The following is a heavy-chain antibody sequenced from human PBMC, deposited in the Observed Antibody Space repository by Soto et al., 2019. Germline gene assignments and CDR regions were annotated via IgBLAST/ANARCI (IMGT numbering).Heavy chain of an antibody. CDR1: GGTFSSYT. D-gene: IGHD6-19*01. Sequence: QVQLVQSGAEVKKPGSSVKVSCKASGGTFSSYTISWVRQASGQGLEWMGRIIPILGIANYAQKFQGRVTITADKSTSTAYMELSSLRSEDTAVYYCASPGAGSPVDYWGQGTLVTVSS. CDR2: IIPILGIA. J-gene: IGHJ4*02. CDR3: ASPGAGSPVDY. V-gene: IGHV1-69*02.